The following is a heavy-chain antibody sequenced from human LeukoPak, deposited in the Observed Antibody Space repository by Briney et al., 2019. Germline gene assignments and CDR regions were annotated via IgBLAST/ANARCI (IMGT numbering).Heavy chain of an antibody. J-gene: IGHJ5*02. D-gene: IGHD3-10*01. CDR3: ASLVQVRGVIIT. Sequence: SVKVSCKASGGTFSSYAISWVQQAPGQGLEWMGRIIPILGIANYAQKFQGRVTITADKSTSTAYMELSSLRSEDTAVYYCASLVQVRGVIITWGQGTLVTVSS. V-gene: IGHV1-69*04. CDR2: IIPILGIA. CDR1: GGTFSSYA.